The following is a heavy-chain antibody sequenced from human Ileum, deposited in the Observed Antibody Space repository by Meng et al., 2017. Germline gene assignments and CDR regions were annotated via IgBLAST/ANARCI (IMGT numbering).Heavy chain of an antibody. CDR1: GGSVSSGSYY. D-gene: IGHD3-10*01. V-gene: IGHV4-61*01. Sequence: GSLRLSCTVSGGSVSSGSYYWSWIRQPPGKGLEWIGYIYYSGSTNYNPSLKSLVTISVDTSKNQFSLKLSSVTAADTAVYYCARGLPYGSGEYFDYWGQGTLVTVSS. CDR2: IYYSGST. J-gene: IGHJ4*02. CDR3: ARGLPYGSGEYFDY.